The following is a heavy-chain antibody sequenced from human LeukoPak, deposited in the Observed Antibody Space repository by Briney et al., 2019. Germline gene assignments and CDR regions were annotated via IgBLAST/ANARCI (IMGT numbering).Heavy chain of an antibody. V-gene: IGHV3-21*01. CDR1: GFTFSSYS. D-gene: IGHD6-19*01. Sequence: GGSLRLSCAASGFTFSSYSMNWVRQAPGKGLEWVSSISSSSSYIYYADSVKGRFTISRDNSKNTLYLQMSSLRAEDTAVYYCVKDLWYYSSGWFDYWGQGTLVTVSS. J-gene: IGHJ4*02. CDR2: ISSSSSYI. CDR3: VKDLWYYSSGWFDY.